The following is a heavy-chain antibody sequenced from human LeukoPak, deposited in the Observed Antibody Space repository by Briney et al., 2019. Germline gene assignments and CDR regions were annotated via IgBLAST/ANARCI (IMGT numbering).Heavy chain of an antibody. V-gene: IGHV3-30*02. J-gene: IGHJ4*02. CDR3: AGPRYDFWSGHIETPDY. D-gene: IGHD3-3*01. CDR1: GFTFSSFG. CDR2: IRYDGSIK. Sequence: GGSLRLSCAASGFTFSSFGMHWVRQAPGKGLEWVAFIRYDGSIKYYADSVKGRFTISRDNSKNTLYLQMSSLRVEDTAVYYCAGPRYDFWSGHIETPDYWGQGTLVTVSS.